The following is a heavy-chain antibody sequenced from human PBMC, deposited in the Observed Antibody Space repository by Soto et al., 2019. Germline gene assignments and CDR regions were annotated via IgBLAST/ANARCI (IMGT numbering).Heavy chain of an antibody. CDR3: ARETLSFGSALDV. D-gene: IGHD3-3*01. CDR2: ITCNGGNK. J-gene: IGHJ6*02. Sequence: GGSRRLSCAASGFRFDYYNMHWGRQAPGKGLEWVSLITCNGGNKYYEDSVKGRFTISRDGTTQSVSLQMTSLKREDTGVYYCARETLSFGSALDVWGQGTTVTVSS. CDR1: GFRFDYYN. V-gene: IGHV3-43*01.